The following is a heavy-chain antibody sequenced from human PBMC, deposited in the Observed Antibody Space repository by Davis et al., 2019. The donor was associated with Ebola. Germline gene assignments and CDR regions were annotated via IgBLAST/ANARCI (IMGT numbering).Heavy chain of an antibody. J-gene: IGHJ4*02. V-gene: IGHV4-34*01. D-gene: IGHD2/OR15-2a*01. Sequence: SETLSLTCAVYGGSFSGYYWSWIRQPPGKGLEWSGEINHSGSTNYNPSLKSRVTISVDTSKNQFSLKLSSVTAPDTAVYYCARGPSIRHFDYWGQGTLVTVSS. CDR1: GGSFSGYY. CDR3: ARGPSIRHFDY. CDR2: INHSGST.